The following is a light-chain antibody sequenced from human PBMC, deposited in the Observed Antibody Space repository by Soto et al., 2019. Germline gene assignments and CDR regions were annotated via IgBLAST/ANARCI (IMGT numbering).Light chain of an antibody. J-gene: IGKJ1*01. CDR1: QSSSSW. V-gene: IGKV1-5*01. CDR3: QQRSNWPPWT. Sequence: DIQMTQSPSTLSASAGDRLTITCRASQSSSSWMAWYQQKPGKAPKLLIFDASSLESGVPSRFSGSGCGTDFTLTISSLEPEDFAVYDCQQRSNWPPWTFGQGTKVDIK. CDR2: DAS.